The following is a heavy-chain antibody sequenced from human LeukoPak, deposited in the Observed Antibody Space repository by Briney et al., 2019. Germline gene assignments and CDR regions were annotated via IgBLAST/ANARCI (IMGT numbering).Heavy chain of an antibody. D-gene: IGHD6-13*01. V-gene: IGHV4-59*01. CDR1: GASISSYY. Sequence: SETLSLTCNVSGASISSYYWSWIRQPPGKGLEWIGYIYYSGSNLYNPSLESRVTIGTDTSKNQFSLKLTSVTAADTAVYYCASGPYPAAGTDHQFDYWGQGTLVTASS. CDR2: IYYSGSN. CDR3: ASGPYPAAGTDHQFDY. J-gene: IGHJ4*02.